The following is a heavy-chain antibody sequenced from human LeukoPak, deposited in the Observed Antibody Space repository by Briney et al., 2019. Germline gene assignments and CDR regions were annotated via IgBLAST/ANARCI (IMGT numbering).Heavy chain of an antibody. CDR3: ASYCSITNCYKRAFHI. J-gene: IGHJ3*02. CDR2: AYYSGST. D-gene: IGHD2-2*02. V-gene: IGHV4-39*01. Sequence: SETLSLTCTVSGDSISSSSSFWGWIRQPPGKGLEWIGSAYYSGSTYYNPSLKSRVTISVDTSKNQFPVNLSSVTAADTAVYYCASYCSITNCYKRAFHIWGQGTVVTVSS. CDR1: GDSISSSSSF.